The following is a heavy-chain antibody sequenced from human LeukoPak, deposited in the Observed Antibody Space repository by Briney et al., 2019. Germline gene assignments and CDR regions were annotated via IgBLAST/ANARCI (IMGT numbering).Heavy chain of an antibody. CDR3: AKLVAVAAPYYGMDV. V-gene: IGHV3-23*01. CDR1: AFTVIVNA. Sequence: GPSLRLSCSAAAFTVIVNAIGWGRQAPGEGLECVSSISHSSGNTNYADSVKGRFTISRDNHKNTLYMHMNSLSAEDTAVYYCAKLVAVAAPYYGMDVWGQGTTVTVSS. CDR2: ISHSSGNT. J-gene: IGHJ6*02. D-gene: IGHD6-19*01.